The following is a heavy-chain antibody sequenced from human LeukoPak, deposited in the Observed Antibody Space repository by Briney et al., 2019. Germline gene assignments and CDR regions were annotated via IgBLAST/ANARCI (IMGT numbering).Heavy chain of an antibody. J-gene: IGHJ4*02. CDR3: ARRRITMIVVVITQRSYYFDY. CDR2: IYHTGST. CDR1: GYSINSGYF. Sequence: SETLSLTCTVSGYSINSGYFWGWIRQPSGKGLEWIGSIYHTGSTNYNPSLKSRVTISVDTSKNQFSLKLSSVTAADTAVYYCARRRITMIVVVITQRSYYFDYWGQGTLVTVSS. D-gene: IGHD3-22*01. V-gene: IGHV4-38-2*02.